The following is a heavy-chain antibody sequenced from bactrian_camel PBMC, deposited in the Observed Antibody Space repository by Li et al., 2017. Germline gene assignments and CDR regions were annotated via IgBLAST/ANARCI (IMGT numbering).Heavy chain of an antibody. J-gene: IGHJ4*01. CDR3: AADTCPMGWVRAPYEYKY. CDR1: GFTFSSYA. Sequence: VQLVESGGGLVQPGGSLRLSCSASGFTFSSYAMSWVRQAPGKGLEWVSVINSGRGITYYADAVKGRFTISKDNAENTLYLQMNRLKPEDTAIYYCAADTCPMGWVRAPYEYKYWGQGTQVTVS. V-gene: IGHV3S31*01. D-gene: IGHD5*01. CDR2: INSGRGIT.